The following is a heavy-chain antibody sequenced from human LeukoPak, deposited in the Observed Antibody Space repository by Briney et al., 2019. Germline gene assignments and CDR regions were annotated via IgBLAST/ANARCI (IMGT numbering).Heavy chain of an antibody. CDR1: GFTFSSHA. CDR3: ARNGEYCSSTSCGDY. J-gene: IGHJ4*02. D-gene: IGHD2-2*01. V-gene: IGHV3-30*02. CDR2: IRYVGSDK. Sequence: GGSLRLSCAASGFTFSSHAMSWVRQAPGKGLEWVAFIRYVGSDKYYADSVKGRFTISRDNSKNTLYLQMNSLRAEDTAVYYCARNGEYCSSTSCGDYWGQGTLVTVSS.